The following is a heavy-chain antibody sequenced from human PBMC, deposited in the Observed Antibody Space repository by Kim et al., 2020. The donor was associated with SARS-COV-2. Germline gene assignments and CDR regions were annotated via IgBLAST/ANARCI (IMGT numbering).Heavy chain of an antibody. J-gene: IGHJ4*02. V-gene: IGHV4-31*01. CDR3: ARDAYDGGFDY. Sequence: TYYTPSLKSLVTISGDTSKNQFSLKLSSVTAADTAVYYCARDAYDGGFDYWGQGTLVTVSS. D-gene: IGHD5-12*01. CDR2: T.